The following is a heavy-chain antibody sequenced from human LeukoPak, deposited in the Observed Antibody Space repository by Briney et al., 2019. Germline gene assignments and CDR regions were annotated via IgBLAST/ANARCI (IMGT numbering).Heavy chain of an antibody. V-gene: IGHV3-30*02. CDR3: AKAFIYDEYYFDY. D-gene: IGHD3-3*01. CDR1: GFTFSSYG. J-gene: IGHJ4*02. Sequence: GGSLRLSCAASGFTFSSYGMHWVRQAPGKGLEWVAFIRYDGSNKYYADSVKGRFTISRDNSKNTLYLQMNSLRAEDTAVYYCAKAFIYDEYYFDYWGQGTLVTVSS. CDR2: IRYDGSNK.